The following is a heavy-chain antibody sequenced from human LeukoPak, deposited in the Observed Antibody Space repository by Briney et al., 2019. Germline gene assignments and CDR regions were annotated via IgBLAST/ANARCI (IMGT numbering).Heavy chain of an antibody. CDR3: ARDPMYYGSGSYYLGPA. V-gene: IGHV1-69*05. J-gene: IGHJ4*02. CDR1: GGTFSSYA. CDR2: IIPIFGTA. Sequence: ASVMVSCKASGGTFSSYAISWVRQAPGQGLEWMGGIIPIFGTANYAQKFQGRVTITTDESTSTAYMELSSLRSEDTAVYYCARDPMYYGSGSYYLGPAWGQGTLVTVSS. D-gene: IGHD3-10*01.